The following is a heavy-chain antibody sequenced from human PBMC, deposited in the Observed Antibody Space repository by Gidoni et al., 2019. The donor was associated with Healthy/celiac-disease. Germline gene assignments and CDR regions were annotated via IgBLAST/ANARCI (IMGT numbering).Heavy chain of an antibody. Sequence: EVQLVESGGGLVQPGGSLRLSCAAAGFTFSSDSMNWVRQAPGKGLEWVSYISSSSSTIYYADSVKGRFTISRDNAKNSLYLQMNSLRDEDTAVYYCAREGRWYYDSSGYYSDYWGQGTLVTVSS. CDR2: ISSSSSTI. CDR3: AREGRWYYDSSGYYSDY. V-gene: IGHV3-48*02. D-gene: IGHD3-22*01. J-gene: IGHJ4*02. CDR1: GFTFSSDS.